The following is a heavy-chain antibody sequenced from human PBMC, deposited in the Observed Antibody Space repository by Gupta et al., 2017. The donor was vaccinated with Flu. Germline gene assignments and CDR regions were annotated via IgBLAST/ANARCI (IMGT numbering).Heavy chain of an antibody. CDR1: GFTFSSSW. D-gene: IGHD2-2*01. J-gene: IGHJ4*02. V-gene: IGHV3-7*01. Sequence: EVQLVESGGGLVQPGGSLRLSCAASGFTFSSSWMTWVRQAPGKGLEWVANIKQDGSESHYLDSVKGRFTISRDNTKNSVYLQMNSLRAEDTAVYYCARDRGYCTSSSCYPWYFDYWGQGSLVTVSS. CDR2: IKQDGSES. CDR3: ARDRGYCTSSSCYPWYFDY.